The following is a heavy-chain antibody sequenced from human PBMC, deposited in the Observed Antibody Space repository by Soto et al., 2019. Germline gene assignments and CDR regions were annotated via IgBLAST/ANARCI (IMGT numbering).Heavy chain of an antibody. D-gene: IGHD1-26*01. CDR3: AKRGTYSQFDY. CDR1: GFTFSAYW. V-gene: IGHV3-7*01. CDR2: IRQDGSEQ. J-gene: IGHJ4*02. Sequence: GGSLRLSCAASGFTFSAYWMSWVRQAPGKGLEWVANIRQDGSEQHYMDSVKGRFTISRDNAKNSLFLQMNSLRAEDKAVYYCAKRGTYSQFDYWRQGTLVTVSS.